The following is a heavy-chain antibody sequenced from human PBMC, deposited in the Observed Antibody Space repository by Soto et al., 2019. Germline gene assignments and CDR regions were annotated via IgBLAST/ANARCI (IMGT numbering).Heavy chain of an antibody. D-gene: IGHD3-10*01. J-gene: IGHJ4*02. Sequence: PGGSLRLSCAASGFTFSNAWMSWVRQAPGKGLEWVGRIKSKTDGGTTDYAAPVKGRFTISRDDSKNTLYLQMNSLKTEDTAVYYCACLAWFGDPVPPFDCWGQGTVVTVSS. CDR2: IKSKTDGGTT. CDR3: ACLAWFGDPVPPFDC. CDR1: GFTFSNAW. V-gene: IGHV3-15*01.